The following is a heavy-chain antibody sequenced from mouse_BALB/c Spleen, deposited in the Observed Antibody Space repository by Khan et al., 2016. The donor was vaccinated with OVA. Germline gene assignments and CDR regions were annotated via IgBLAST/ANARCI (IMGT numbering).Heavy chain of an antibody. J-gene: IGHJ2*02. CDR2: ISYSGNT. CDR3: ARVYGGDFDY. V-gene: IGHV3-2*02. D-gene: IGHD1-1*02. Sequence: EVQLQESGPGLVKPSQSLSLTYTVTGYSITSDYAWNWIRQFPGNKLEWMGFISYSGNTKYNPSLKSRFSITRDTSKNQFFLQLNSVTTEDTATYYCARVYGGDFDYWGQGTSLTVSS. CDR1: GYSITSDYA.